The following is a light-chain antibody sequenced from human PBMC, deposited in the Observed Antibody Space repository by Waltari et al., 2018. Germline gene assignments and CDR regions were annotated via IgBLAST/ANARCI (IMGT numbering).Light chain of an antibody. CDR2: YDS. CDR3: HVWHAALDPGV. J-gene: IGLJ1*01. Sequence: SYVVTQPPSVSVAPGETARITCGGDNIRSYSVHWYQQRPGQAPILIMRYDSDRPSGIPDRFSGFNSGNTATLTISRVEAGDEADYYCHVWHAALDPGVFGSGTEVTVL. CDR1: NIRSYS. V-gene: IGLV3-21*04.